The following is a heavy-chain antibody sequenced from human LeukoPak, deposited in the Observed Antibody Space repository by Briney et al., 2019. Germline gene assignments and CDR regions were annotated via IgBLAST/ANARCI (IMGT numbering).Heavy chain of an antibody. CDR2: IWYDGSNE. CDR3: ARDRRDSRGYYYGWFDP. D-gene: IGHD3-22*01. Sequence: GTSLRLSCAASGFAFCIFGMHWVRQAPGKGREWVAHIWYDGSNEHYADSVKGRFTISRDNSKNTLFLQMNSLRAEDTAVYYCARDRRDSRGYYYGWFDPWGQGTLVTVSS. J-gene: IGHJ5*02. V-gene: IGHV3-33*01. CDR1: GFAFCIFG.